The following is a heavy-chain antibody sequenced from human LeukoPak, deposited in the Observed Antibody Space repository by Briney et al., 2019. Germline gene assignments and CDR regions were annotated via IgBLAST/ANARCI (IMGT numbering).Heavy chain of an antibody. CDR3: ARGASGYSYG. V-gene: IGHV4-59*01. CDR2: IYYSGST. Sequence: SETLSLTCTVSGGSISIYYWSWIRQPPGKGLEWIGYIYYSGSTNYNPSLKSRVTISIDTSKNQFSLNLSSVTDADTAVYYCARGASGYSYGWGQGTLVTVSS. CDR1: GGSISIYY. D-gene: IGHD5-18*01. J-gene: IGHJ4*02.